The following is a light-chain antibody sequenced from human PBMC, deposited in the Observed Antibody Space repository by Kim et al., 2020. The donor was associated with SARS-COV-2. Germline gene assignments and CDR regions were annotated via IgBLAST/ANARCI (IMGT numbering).Light chain of an antibody. CDR2: VEKDGSH. CDR1: SEHSKNA. CDR3: QTWGTGFVV. J-gene: IGLJ3*02. Sequence: ASVKLTCTLNSEHSKNAIAWHQQRPEKGPRYLMKVEKDGSHTKGDEVPDRFSGSSSGAERYLTISGRQFEDEAAYYCQTWGTGFVVFGGGTQLTVL. V-gene: IGLV4-69*01.